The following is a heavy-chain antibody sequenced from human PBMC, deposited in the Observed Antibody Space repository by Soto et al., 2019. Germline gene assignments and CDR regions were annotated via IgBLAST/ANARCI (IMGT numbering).Heavy chain of an antibody. Sequence: SVKVSCKVSGSRFSNYVISWVRQAPGHGLEWLGRLIPIFNSTKYAQSFQGRVTITADKSTSTASLELSSLRSDDTAVYYCAREGRGKKAGYNGLVSLGYWGQGTLVTVPQ. CDR2: LIPIFNST. D-gene: IGHD2-2*02. CDR1: GSRFSNYV. J-gene: IGHJ4*02. CDR3: AREGRGKKAGYNGLVSLGY. V-gene: IGHV1-69*06.